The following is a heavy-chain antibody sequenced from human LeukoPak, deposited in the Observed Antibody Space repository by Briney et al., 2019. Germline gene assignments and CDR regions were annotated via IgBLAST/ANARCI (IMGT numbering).Heavy chain of an antibody. D-gene: IGHD6-19*01. J-gene: IGHJ4*02. CDR3: TKRSGSDSGWFDY. Sequence: GGSLRLSCVASGFTFSNYAIYWVRQAPGKGLEWVSSISVGGSHTYYADSVRGRFTISRDDSKNTLYLQMNSLRAEDTAVYYCTKRSGSDSGWFDYWGQGIVVTVSS. V-gene: IGHV3-23*01. CDR1: GFTFSNYA. CDR2: ISVGGSHT.